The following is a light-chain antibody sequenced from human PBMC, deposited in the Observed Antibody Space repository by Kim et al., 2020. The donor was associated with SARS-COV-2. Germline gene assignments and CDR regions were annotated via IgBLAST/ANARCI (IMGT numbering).Light chain of an antibody. Sequence: SASIGASVTITCRASQSISTWLAWYQQKPGRAPKLLIHKTSSLEPGVSSRFSGSGSGTEFTLTISSLQPDDYATYYCQRYNTPPWTFGQGTKLEI. V-gene: IGKV1-5*03. CDR2: KTS. CDR3: QRYNTPPWT. CDR1: QSISTW. J-gene: IGKJ1*01.